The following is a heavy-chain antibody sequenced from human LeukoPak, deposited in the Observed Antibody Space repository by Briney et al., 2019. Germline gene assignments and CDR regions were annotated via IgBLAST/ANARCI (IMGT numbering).Heavy chain of an antibody. J-gene: IGHJ3*01. CDR3: VRPPSGKDKRHDVLDV. V-gene: IGHV1-46*01. CDR1: GYIFAGYY. D-gene: IGHD1-26*01. CDR2: INPDGGST. Sequence: ASVRVSCKASGYIFAGYYMQWVRQAPGQGLEWMGIINPDGGSTSYARKFQGRVTMTRETSTSTVYMELSSLRSEDTAVYYCVRPPSGKDKRHDVLDVWGQGTVVTVSS.